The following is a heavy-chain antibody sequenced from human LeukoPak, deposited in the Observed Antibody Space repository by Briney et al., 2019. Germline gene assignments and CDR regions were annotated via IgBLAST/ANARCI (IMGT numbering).Heavy chain of an antibody. V-gene: IGHV4-4*07. Sequence: PSETLSLTCTVSGGFVTSFYWSWIRQPAGRGLEWIGRIGGGGNTNYNPSLGSRITMSIDVSKNQFSLKLYSMTAADTAVYYCTRGEFDCDSWGQGTLVTVSS. J-gene: IGHJ4*02. CDR1: GGFVTSFY. D-gene: IGHD2/OR15-2a*01. CDR3: TRGEFDCDS. CDR2: IGGGGNT.